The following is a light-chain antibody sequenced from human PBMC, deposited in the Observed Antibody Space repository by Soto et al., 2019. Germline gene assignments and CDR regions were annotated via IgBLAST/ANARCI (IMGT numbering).Light chain of an antibody. CDR3: QSYDSSLSGSV. CDR2: DNN. CDR1: SANIEAGYD. J-gene: IGLJ2*01. Sequence: QPVLTQPPSVSGAPGQRVTISCTGSSANIEAGYDVHWYQHRPGTAPKLLIYDNNNRPSGVPDRFSGSKSDTSASLAITGLQAEDEADYYCQSYDSSLSGSVVGGGTKLTVL. V-gene: IGLV1-40*01.